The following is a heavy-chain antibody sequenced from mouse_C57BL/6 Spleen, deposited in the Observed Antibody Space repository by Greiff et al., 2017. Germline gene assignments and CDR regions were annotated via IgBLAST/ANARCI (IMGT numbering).Heavy chain of an antibody. D-gene: IGHD2-5*01. J-gene: IGHJ2*01. CDR2: IHPNSGST. V-gene: IGHV1-64*01. CDR1: GYTFTSYW. Sequence: QVQLQQPGAELVKPGASVKLSCKASGYTFTSYWMHWVKQRPGQGLEWIGMIHPNSGSTNYNEKFKSKATLTVDKSSSTAYMHLSSRSSEDSAVYYCARGYSNFDYWGQGTTLTVSS. CDR3: ARGYSNFDY.